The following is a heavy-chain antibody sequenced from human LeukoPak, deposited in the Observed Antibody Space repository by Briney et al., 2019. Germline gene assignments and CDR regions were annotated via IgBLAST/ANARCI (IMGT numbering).Heavy chain of an antibody. CDR3: ARRFLEWETGYFDY. D-gene: IGHD3-3*01. CDR2: IYYSGST. V-gene: IGHV4-39*07. Sequence: KSSETLSLTCTVSGGSISSSSYYWGWIRPPPGKGLEWIGSIYYSGSTYYNPSLKSRVTISVDTSKNQFSLKLSSVTAADTAVYYCARRFLEWETGYFDYWGQGTLVTVSS. J-gene: IGHJ4*02. CDR1: GGSISSSSYY.